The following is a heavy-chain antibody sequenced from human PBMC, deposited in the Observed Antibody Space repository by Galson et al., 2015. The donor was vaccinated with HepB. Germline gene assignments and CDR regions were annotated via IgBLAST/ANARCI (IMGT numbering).Heavy chain of an antibody. CDR2: IKSKTDGGTT. V-gene: IGHV3-15*01. Sequence: SLRLSCAASGFAFSDAWMSWVRQAPGKGLEWVGHIKSKTDGGTTDYAAPVKGRFSISRDDSKNTLYLQMNSLRTEDTAVFYCTTERGVSFGGVTGKWGQGTLVTVSS. D-gene: IGHD3-16*01. CDR3: TTERGVSFGGVTGK. CDR1: GFAFSDAW. J-gene: IGHJ4*02.